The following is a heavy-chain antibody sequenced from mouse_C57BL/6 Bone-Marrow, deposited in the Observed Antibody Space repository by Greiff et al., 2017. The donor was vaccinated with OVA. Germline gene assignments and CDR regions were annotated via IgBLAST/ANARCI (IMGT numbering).Heavy chain of an antibody. CDR3: ARGITTVVDGY. Sequence: QVQLQQPGAEFVKPGASVKMSCKASGYTFTSYWITWVKQRPGQGLEWIGDIYPGSGSTNYNEKFKSKATLTVDTSSSTAYMQLSSLTSEDSAVYYCARGITTVVDGYWGQGTTLTVSS. CDR1: GYTFTSYW. V-gene: IGHV1-55*01. J-gene: IGHJ2*01. D-gene: IGHD1-1*01. CDR2: IYPGSGST.